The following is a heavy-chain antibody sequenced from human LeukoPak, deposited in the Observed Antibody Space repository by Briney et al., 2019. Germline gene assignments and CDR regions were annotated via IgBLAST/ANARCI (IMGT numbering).Heavy chain of an antibody. J-gene: IGHJ1*01. Sequence: PGGSLRLSCAASGFTFSSYAMSWVRQAPGKGLEWVSAISGSGGSTYYADSVKGRFTISRDNSKNTLYLQMNSLRAEDTAVYYCAKAPAEYYYDSSGYYPWGFQHWGQGTLADVSS. V-gene: IGHV3-23*01. CDR2: ISGSGGST. CDR1: GFTFSSYA. D-gene: IGHD3-22*01. CDR3: AKAPAEYYYDSSGYYPWGFQH.